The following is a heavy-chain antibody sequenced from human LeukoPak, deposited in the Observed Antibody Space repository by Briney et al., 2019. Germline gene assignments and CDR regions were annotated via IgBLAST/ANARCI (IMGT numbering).Heavy chain of an antibody. J-gene: IGHJ6*03. Sequence: ASVKVSCKASGYTFTSYGISWVRQAPGQGLEWMGWISAYNGNTNYAQKLQGRATMTTDTSTSTAYMELRSLRSDDTAVYYCARGYDYVWGSYRYSAYYMDVWGKGTTVTISS. D-gene: IGHD3-16*02. CDR3: ARGYDYVWGSYRYSAYYMDV. CDR1: GYTFTSYG. V-gene: IGHV1-18*01. CDR2: ISAYNGNT.